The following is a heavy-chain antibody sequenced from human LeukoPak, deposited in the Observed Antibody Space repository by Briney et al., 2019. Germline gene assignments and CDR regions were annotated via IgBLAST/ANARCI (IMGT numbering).Heavy chain of an antibody. V-gene: IGHV1-46*01. D-gene: IGHD2-2*01. J-gene: IGHJ4*02. CDR3: ARALRYCSTTSCQYYFDY. CDR1: GYTFTSYY. Sequence: ASVKVSCKASGYTFTSYYMHWVRQAPGQGLEWMGIINPSGGSTSYAQKFQGRVTMTRDMSTSTAYMDLSRLRSDDTAVYYCARALRYCSTTSCQYYFDYWGQGTLVTVSS. CDR2: INPSGGST.